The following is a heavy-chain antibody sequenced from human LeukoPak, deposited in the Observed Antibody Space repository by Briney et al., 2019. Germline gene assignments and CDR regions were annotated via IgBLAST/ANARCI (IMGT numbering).Heavy chain of an antibody. CDR3: AKGNVIAPTTPYAMDV. D-gene: IGHD2/OR15-2a*01. J-gene: IGHJ6*02. CDR1: GFTFSTYA. V-gene: IGHV3-23*01. Sequence: GGSLRLSCEASGFTFSTYAMSWVRQAPGKGLEWVSIISGSGGSTYYADSVKGRFTFSRDNSKNTLYLQMNSLRAEDTAVYYCAKGNVIAPTTPYAMDVWGQGTTVTVSS. CDR2: ISGSGGST.